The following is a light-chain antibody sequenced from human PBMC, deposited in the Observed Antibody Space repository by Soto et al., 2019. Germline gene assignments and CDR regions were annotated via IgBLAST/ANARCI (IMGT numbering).Light chain of an antibody. CDR3: QQYFTSPWT. V-gene: IGKV4-1*01. J-gene: IGKJ1*01. Sequence: DIVMTQSPDSLAVSLGERATFNCKSSQSILDRSKNKYYLAWYQQKSGQPPKLLIYWSSLRESGVPDRFTGSGSGTDCTLTISSLQAEDAAVYYCQQYFTSPWTFGQGTQVEI. CDR2: WSS. CDR1: QSILDRSKNKYY.